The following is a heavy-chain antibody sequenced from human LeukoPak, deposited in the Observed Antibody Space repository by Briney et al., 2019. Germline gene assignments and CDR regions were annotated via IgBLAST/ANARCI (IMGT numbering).Heavy chain of an antibody. CDR3: ARSVRYFDL. D-gene: IGHD5/OR15-5a*01. CDR2: INHSGST. CDR1: GGSFSGYY. J-gene: IGHJ2*01. Sequence: SETLSLTCAVYGGSFSGYYWSWIRQPPGKGLEWIGEINHSGSTNYNPSLKSRVTISVDTSKNQFSLKLSSVTAADTAVYCCARSVRYFDLWGRGTLVTVSS. V-gene: IGHV4-34*01.